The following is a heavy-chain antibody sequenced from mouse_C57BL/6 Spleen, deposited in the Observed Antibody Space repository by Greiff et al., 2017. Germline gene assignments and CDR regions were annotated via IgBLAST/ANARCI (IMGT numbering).Heavy chain of an antibody. CDR2: ISSGSSTI. Sequence: EVQVVESGGGLVQPGGSLKLSCAASGFTFSDYGMHWVRQAPEKGLEWVAYISSGSSTIYYADTVKGRFTISRDNAKNTLFLQMPSLRSEDTAMYYCARGLYYGCSYYAMDYWGQGTSVTVSS. CDR1: GFTFSDYG. J-gene: IGHJ4*01. V-gene: IGHV5-17*01. D-gene: IGHD1-2*01. CDR3: ARGLYYGCSYYAMDY.